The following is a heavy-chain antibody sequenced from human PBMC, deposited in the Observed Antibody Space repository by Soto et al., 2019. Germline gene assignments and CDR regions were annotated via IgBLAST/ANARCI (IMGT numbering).Heavy chain of an antibody. D-gene: IGHD2-2*01. Sequence: QVQLQQWGAGLLKPSETLSLTCAVYGGSFSGYYWSWIRQPPGRGREWIGEINHSGSTNYNPSLKSRVTISVDTSKNQFSLKLSSVTAADTAVYYCARGRGLVVPAAKGYGMDVWGQGTTVTVSS. CDR1: GGSFSGYY. CDR2: INHSGST. V-gene: IGHV4-34*01. J-gene: IGHJ6*02. CDR3: ARGRGLVVPAAKGYGMDV.